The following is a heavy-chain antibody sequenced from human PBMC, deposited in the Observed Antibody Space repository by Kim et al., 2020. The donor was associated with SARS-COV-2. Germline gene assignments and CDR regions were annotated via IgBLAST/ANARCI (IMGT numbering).Heavy chain of an antibody. CDR1: GFTFSSYA. V-gene: IGHV3-23*01. CDR3: AKDQFRTYSSGWYSWYFDL. J-gene: IGHJ2*01. CDR2: ISGSGGST. Sequence: GGSLRLSCAASGFTFSSYAMSWVRQAPGKGLEWVSAISGSGGSTYYADSVKGRFTISRDNFKNTLYLQMNSLRAEDTAVYYCAKDQFRTYSSGWYSWYFDLWGRGTLVTVSS. D-gene: IGHD6-19*01.